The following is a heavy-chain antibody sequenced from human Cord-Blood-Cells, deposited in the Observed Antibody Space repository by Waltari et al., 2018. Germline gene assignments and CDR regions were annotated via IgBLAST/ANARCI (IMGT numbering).Heavy chain of an antibody. V-gene: IGHV1-24*01. Sequence: QVQLVQSGAEVKKPGASVKVSCKVSGYTLTELSMHWVRQAPGKGLEWMGGFSPEDGEKIDAQKFQGRVTMTEYTSTDTAYMELSSLRSEDTAVYYCATYGSGSWGEYIDYWGQGTLVTVSS. D-gene: IGHD3-10*01. CDR3: ATYGSGSWGEYIDY. CDR1: GYTLTELS. CDR2: FSPEDGEK. J-gene: IGHJ4*02.